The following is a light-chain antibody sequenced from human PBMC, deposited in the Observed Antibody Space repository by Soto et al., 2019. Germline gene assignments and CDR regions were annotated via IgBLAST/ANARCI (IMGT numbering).Light chain of an antibody. CDR2: GAS. CDR1: QSVRSNF. CDR3: EQYGSSPRT. J-gene: IGKJ1*01. V-gene: IGKV3-20*01. Sequence: EIVLTQSPGTLSLSPGERATLSCRASQSVRSNFLAWYQQKPGQAPRLLIYGASNRATGIPDRFSGSGSGTDFTLTITRLEAEDFALYYCEQYGSSPRTFGQGTRVEIK.